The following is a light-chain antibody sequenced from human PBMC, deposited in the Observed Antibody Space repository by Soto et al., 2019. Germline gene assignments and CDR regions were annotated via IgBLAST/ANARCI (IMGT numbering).Light chain of an antibody. CDR2: TVS. CDR3: QQLDNYPIT. Sequence: DIRLTQSPSFLSASVGDRVTIACLASQGFDNNLAWYQEKPGKAPKLLIYTVSTLQSGVPSRFSGSGSGTEFSLTISSLQADDFATYYCQQLDNYPITFGQGTRLEIK. J-gene: IGKJ5*01. V-gene: IGKV1-9*01. CDR1: QGFDNN.